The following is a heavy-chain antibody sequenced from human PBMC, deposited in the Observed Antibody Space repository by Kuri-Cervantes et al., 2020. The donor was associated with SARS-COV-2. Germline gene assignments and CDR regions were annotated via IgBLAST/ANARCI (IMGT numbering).Heavy chain of an antibody. D-gene: IGHD4-23*01. V-gene: IGHV4-28*01. CDR3: ARTTVGRIRWFDA. CDR1: GYSISSNNW. Sequence: LRLSCAVSGYSISSNNWWGWIRQPPGKGLEWIGCIYYSGSTYYNPSLKTRVTISLDMSKNHFSLNLNSVTAADTAIFYCARTTVGRIRWFDAWGQGTLVTVSS. J-gene: IGHJ5*02. CDR2: IYYSGST.